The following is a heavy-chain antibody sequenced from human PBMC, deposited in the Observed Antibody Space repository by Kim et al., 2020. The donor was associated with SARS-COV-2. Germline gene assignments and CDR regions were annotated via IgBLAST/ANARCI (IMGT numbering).Heavy chain of an antibody. CDR1: GFTFSSYS. CDR3: ARDRGAAAVRFQH. D-gene: IGHD6-13*01. CDR2: ISSSSSYI. V-gene: IGHV3-21*01. J-gene: IGHJ1*01. Sequence: GGSLRLSCAASGFTFSSYSMNWVRQAPGKGLEWVSSISSSSSYIYYADSVKGRFTISRDNAKNSLYLQMNSLRAEDTAVYYCARDRGAAAVRFQHWGQGTLVTVSS.